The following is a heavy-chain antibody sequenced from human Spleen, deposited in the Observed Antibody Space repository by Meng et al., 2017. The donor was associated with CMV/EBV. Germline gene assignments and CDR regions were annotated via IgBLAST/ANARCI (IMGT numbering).Heavy chain of an antibody. V-gene: IGHV1-69*05. CDR2: IIPIFGTA. CDR3: ARDRITMVRGVRGGSYGMDV. D-gene: IGHD3-10*01. J-gene: IGHJ6*02. CDR1: GGTFSSYA. Sequence: SVKVSCKASGGTFSSYAITWVRQAPGQGLEWMGGIIPIFGTANNAQKFQGRVTITTDESTTTAYMELSSLRSEDTAVYYCARDRITMVRGVRGGSYGMDVWGQGTTVTVSS.